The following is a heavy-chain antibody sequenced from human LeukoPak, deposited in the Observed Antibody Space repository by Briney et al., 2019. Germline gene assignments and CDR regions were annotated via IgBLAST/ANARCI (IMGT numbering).Heavy chain of an antibody. CDR3: ARDFYSSGWYVGAFDI. Sequence: PGGSLRLSCAASGFTLSSYSMNWVRQAPGKGLEWVSSISSSSSYIYYADSVKGRFTISRDNAKNSLYLQMNSLRAEDTAVYYCARDFYSSGWYVGAFDIWGQGTMVTVSS. V-gene: IGHV3-21*01. CDR2: ISSSSSYI. CDR1: GFTLSSYS. D-gene: IGHD6-19*01. J-gene: IGHJ3*02.